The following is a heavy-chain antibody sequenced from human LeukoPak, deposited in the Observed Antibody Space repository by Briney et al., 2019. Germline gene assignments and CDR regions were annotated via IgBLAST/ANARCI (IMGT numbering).Heavy chain of an antibody. CDR3: XRSSYFGSGTFFGY. CDR2: XHXGDSXSXT. Sequence: GESLKISCKGXXXXXXGXXXXXXXXXPXXXXEXXGXXHXGDSXSXTRYXPSXQGQXTISADKSNSTAYLQWSSLKASDTAIYYCXRSSYFGSGTFFGYWGQGTLVTVSS. D-gene: IGHD3-10*01. J-gene: IGHJ4*02. CDR1: XXXXXGXX. V-gene: IGHV5-51*01.